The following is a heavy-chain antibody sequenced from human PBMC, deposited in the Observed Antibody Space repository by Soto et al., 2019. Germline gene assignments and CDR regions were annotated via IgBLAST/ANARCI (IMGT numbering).Heavy chain of an antibody. Sequence: QVQLVQSGSELKKPGASVKVSCKASGYTFTSYAMNWVRQAPGQGLEWMGWINTNTGNPTYAQGFTGRFVFSLDTXVXTXSLQICSLKAEDTAVYYCARDLAYFPSAATSGLTDYWGQGTLVTVSS. CDR3: ARDLAYFPSAATSGLTDY. D-gene: IGHD1-26*01. CDR1: GYTFTSYA. V-gene: IGHV7-4-1*01. J-gene: IGHJ4*02. CDR2: INTNTGNP.